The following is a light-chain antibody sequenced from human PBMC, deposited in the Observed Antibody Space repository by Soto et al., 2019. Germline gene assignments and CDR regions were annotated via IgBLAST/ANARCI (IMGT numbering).Light chain of an antibody. CDR3: AAWDDSLNGPM. CDR2: NND. V-gene: IGLV1-44*01. CDR1: SSNVGTIF. J-gene: IGLJ3*02. Sequence: QSVLTQPPSVSGTPGQSVTISCSGSSSNVGTIFVYWYQQIPGTAPKLLIYNNDQRPSGVPDRVSGSKSGTSASLTISGLQSEDEADYYCAAWDDSLNGPMFGGGTKLTVL.